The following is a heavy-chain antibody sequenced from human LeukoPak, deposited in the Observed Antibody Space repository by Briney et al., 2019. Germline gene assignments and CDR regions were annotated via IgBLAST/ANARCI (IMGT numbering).Heavy chain of an antibody. J-gene: IGHJ3*02. V-gene: IGHV3-30*01. D-gene: IGHD3-16*01. CDR3: ARTPPAGDGAFDI. CDR2: ISNEGSNI. Sequence: GRSLRLSCAASGFTFSSYAMHGVRQAPGRGGGWVGVISNEGSNIYYAASVKGRFTISRDNSKTKLYLQMNSLSAEDTAVYYCARTPPAGDGAFDIWGQGTMVTVSS. CDR1: GFTFSSYA.